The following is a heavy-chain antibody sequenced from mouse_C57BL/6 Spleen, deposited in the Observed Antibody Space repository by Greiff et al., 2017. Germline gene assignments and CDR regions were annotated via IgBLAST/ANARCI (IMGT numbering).Heavy chain of an antibody. J-gene: IGHJ4*01. CDR2: IDPSDSYT. CDR1: GYTFTSYW. CDR3: ARGKLGRGDY. V-gene: IGHV1-69*01. D-gene: IGHD4-1*01. Sequence: QVQLQQPGAELVMPGASVKLSCKASGYTFTSYWMHWVKQRPGQGLEWIGEIDPSDSYTNYNQKFKGKSTLTVDKSTSTAYMQLSSLTSEDSAVYYCARGKLGRGDYWGQGTSVTVSS.